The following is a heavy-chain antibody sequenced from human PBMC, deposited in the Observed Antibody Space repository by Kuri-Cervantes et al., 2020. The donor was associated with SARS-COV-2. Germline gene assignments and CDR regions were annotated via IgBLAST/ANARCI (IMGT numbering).Heavy chain of an antibody. Sequence: SETLSFTCAVHGGSLSGYYWSWIRQPPGKGLEWKGEINHSGSTNYNPTLKSRVTISVDTSKNQFTQQLSSVTAVETAVYYCVKGGARITNSGVVIANWFDPWGQGTLVTVSS. D-gene: IGHD3-3*01. CDR3: VKGGARITNSGVVIANWFDP. CDR1: GGSLSGYY. CDR2: INHSGST. J-gene: IGHJ5*02. V-gene: IGHV4-34*01.